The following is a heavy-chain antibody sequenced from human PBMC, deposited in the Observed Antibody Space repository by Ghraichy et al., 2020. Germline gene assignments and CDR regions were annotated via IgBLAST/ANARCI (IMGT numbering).Heavy chain of an antibody. CDR1: GFTFSSYS. CDR2: ISSSSSYI. V-gene: IGHV3-21*01. Sequence: GGSLRLSCAASGFTFSSYSMNWVRQAPGKGLEWVSSISSSSSYIYYADSVKGRFTISRDNAKNSLYLQMNSLRAEDTAVYYCARDFIYHGSGSYLAYYYYYYGMDVWGQGTTVTVSS. CDR3: ARDFIYHGSGSYLAYYYYYYGMDV. J-gene: IGHJ6*02. D-gene: IGHD3-10*01.